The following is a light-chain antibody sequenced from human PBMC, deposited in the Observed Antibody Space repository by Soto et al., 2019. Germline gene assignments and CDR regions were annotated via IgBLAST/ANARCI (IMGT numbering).Light chain of an antibody. CDR2: DAS. V-gene: IGKV3-20*01. CDR3: QQYGSSPWT. J-gene: IGKJ1*01. Sequence: ENVLTQSPGALSLSPGERATLSCRASQSVTSTHLAWYQQKPGQAPRLLIYDASTRATGIPDRFSGSGSGTDFTLTISRLEPEDFAVYYCQQYGSSPWTFGQGTKVDIK. CDR1: QSVTSTH.